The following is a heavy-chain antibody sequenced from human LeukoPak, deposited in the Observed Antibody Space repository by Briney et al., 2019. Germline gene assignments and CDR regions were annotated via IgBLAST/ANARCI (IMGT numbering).Heavy chain of an antibody. Sequence: PVGSLRLSCAASGFTFSDYYMSWIRQAPGKGLEWVSYISSSGSTIYYADSVKGRFTISRDNAKNSLYLQMNSLRAEDTAVYYCARRNIWWRDAFDIWGQGTMVTVSS. CDR1: GFTFSDYY. D-gene: IGHD2-21*01. V-gene: IGHV3-11*04. CDR3: ARRNIWWRDAFDI. J-gene: IGHJ3*02. CDR2: ISSSGSTI.